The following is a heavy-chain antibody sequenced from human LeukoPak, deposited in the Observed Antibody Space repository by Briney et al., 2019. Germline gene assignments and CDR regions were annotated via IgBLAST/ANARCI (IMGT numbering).Heavy chain of an antibody. CDR1: GFTFSNAW. J-gene: IGHJ6*03. D-gene: IGHD3-22*01. Sequence: GGSLRLSCAASGFTFSNAWMSWVRQAPEKGLEWVGRIKSKTDGGTTDYAAPVKGRFTISRDDSKNTLNLQMNSLKTEDTAVYYCTTVDSSFYYDTSGYYSYYYYMDVWGKGTTVTVSS. CDR3: TTVDSSFYYDTSGYYSYYYYMDV. V-gene: IGHV3-15*01. CDR2: IKSKTDGGTT.